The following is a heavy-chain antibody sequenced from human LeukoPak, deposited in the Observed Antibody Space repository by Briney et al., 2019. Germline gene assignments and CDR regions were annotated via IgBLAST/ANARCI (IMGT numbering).Heavy chain of an antibody. CDR3: AKDDYGDYAGGYNWFDP. Sequence: PGGSLRLSCAASGFTFSSYGMHWVRQAPGKGLEWVAVISYDGSNKYYADSVKGRFTISRDNSKNTLCLQMNSLRAEDTAVYYCAKDDYGDYAGGYNWFDPWGQGTLVTVSS. CDR2: ISYDGSNK. J-gene: IGHJ5*02. D-gene: IGHD4-17*01. CDR1: GFTFSSYG. V-gene: IGHV3-30*18.